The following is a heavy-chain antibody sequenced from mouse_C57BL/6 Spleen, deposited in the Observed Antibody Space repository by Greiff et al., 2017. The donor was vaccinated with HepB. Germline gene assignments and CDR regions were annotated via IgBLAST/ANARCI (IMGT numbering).Heavy chain of an antibody. V-gene: IGHV1-50*01. CDR2: IDPSDSYT. J-gene: IGHJ2*01. CDR1: GYTFTSYW. D-gene: IGHD1-1*01. CDR3: SGGNYVGY. Sequence: QVQLQQPGAELVKPGASVKLSCKASGYTFTSYWMQWVKQRPGQGLEWIGEIDPSDSYTNYNQKLKGKATLTVNTSSSTAYMQLSSLTSEDSAVYYCSGGNYVGYWGQGTTLTVSS.